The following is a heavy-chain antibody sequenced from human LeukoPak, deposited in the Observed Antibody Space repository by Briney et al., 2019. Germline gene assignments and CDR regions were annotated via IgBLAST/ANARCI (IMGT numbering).Heavy chain of an antibody. CDR2: IKQDGSEK. Sequence: GGSLRLSCGVSGFTFSNYWMSWVRQAPGKGLEWVANIKQDGSEKYYVDSVKGRFTVSRDNAKSSLYLQMNSLRAEDTALYYCARDFLEDTQWGQGTLVTVSS. D-gene: IGHD2-2*02. J-gene: IGHJ4*02. CDR1: GFTFSNYW. CDR3: ARDFLEDTQ. V-gene: IGHV3-7*01.